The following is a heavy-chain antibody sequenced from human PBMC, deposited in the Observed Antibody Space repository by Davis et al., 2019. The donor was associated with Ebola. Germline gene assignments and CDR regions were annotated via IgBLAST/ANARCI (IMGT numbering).Heavy chain of an antibody. CDR2: INPHNGNT. CDR3: AREGGYYDSSGYLLLGRGMDV. J-gene: IGHJ6*04. D-gene: IGHD3-22*01. CDR1: GYTFTNYG. V-gene: IGHV1-18*04. Sequence: AASVKVSCKASGYTFTNYGITWVRQAPGQGLEWMGWINPHNGNTNYAQNVQGRVIMTSDTATTTAYMEVGSLRSDDTAVYYCAREGGYYDSSGYLLLGRGMDVWGKGTTVTVSS.